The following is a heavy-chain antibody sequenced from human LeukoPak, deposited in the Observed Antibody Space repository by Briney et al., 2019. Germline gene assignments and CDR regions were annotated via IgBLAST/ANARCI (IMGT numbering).Heavy chain of an antibody. D-gene: IGHD6-19*01. CDR1: GGSISSYY. Sequence: PSETLSLTCTVSGGSISSYYWSWIRQPPGKGLEWIGYIYYSGSTNYNPSLKSRVTISVDTSKNQFSLKPSSVTAADTAVYYCARVVRQWLVSFYYMDVWGKGTTVTVSS. J-gene: IGHJ6*03. V-gene: IGHV4-59*01. CDR2: IYYSGST. CDR3: ARVVRQWLVSFYYMDV.